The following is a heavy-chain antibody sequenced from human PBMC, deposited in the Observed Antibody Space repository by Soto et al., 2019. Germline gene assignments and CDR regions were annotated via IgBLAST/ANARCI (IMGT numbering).Heavy chain of an antibody. V-gene: IGHV1-69*02. D-gene: IGHD2-15*01. CDR2: IIPILGIA. J-gene: IGHJ4*02. CDR1: GGTFSSYT. Sequence: QVQLVQSGAEVKKPGSSVNVSCKASGGTFSSYTISWVRQAPGQGLEWMGRIIPILGIANYAQKFQGRVTITADKSTSTAYMELSSLRSEDTAVYYCIKGYGGGDYWGQGTLVTVSS. CDR3: IKGYGGGDY.